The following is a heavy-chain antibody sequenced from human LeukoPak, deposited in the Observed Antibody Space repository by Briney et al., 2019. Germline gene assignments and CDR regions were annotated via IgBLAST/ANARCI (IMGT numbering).Heavy chain of an antibody. V-gene: IGHV4-34*01. CDR2: INHSGST. CDR3: ARGRDIVVVVAANPPFDY. Sequence: PSETLSLTCAVYGGSFSGYYWSWLRQPPGKGLEWIGEINHSGSTNYNPSLKSRVTISVDTSKNQFSLKLSSVTAADTAVYYCARGRDIVVVVAANPPFDYWGQGTLVTVSS. CDR1: GGSFSGYY. J-gene: IGHJ4*02. D-gene: IGHD2-15*01.